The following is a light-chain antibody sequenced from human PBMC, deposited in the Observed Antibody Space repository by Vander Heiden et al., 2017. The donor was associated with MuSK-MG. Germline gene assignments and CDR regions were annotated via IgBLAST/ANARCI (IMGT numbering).Light chain of an antibody. CDR2: GVS. J-gene: IGLJ2*01. CDR3: SSYAGSNTHVV. Sequence: ALPQPPSPSACPGPSLTLSCTGTRSGLGGYHYVSWYQQHPGKAPRLMMYGVSKRPSGVPDRFSGSKSGNTASLTVPGLQAEDEADYYCSSYAGSNTHVVFGGGTKLTVL. CDR1: RSGLGGYHY. V-gene: IGLV2-8*01.